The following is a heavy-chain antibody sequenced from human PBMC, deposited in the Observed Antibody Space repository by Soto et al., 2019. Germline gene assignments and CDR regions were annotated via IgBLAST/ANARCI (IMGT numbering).Heavy chain of an antibody. CDR3: TRHGRDGYNSDY. Sequence: EVQLVESGGGLVQPGGSLKLSCAASGFTFSGSAMHWVRQASGKGLEWVGRIRSKANSYATAYAASVKGRFTISRDDSKNTAYLQMNSLKTEDTAVYYCTRHGRDGYNSDYWGQGTLVTVSS. CDR1: GFTFSGSA. V-gene: IGHV3-73*02. CDR2: IRSKANSYAT. J-gene: IGHJ4*02. D-gene: IGHD5-12*01.